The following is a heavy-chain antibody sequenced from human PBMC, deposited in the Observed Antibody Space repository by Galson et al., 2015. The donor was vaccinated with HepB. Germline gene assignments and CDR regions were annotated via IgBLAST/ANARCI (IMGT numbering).Heavy chain of an antibody. V-gene: IGHV1-69*13. D-gene: IGHD2-15*01. J-gene: IGHJ3*02. CDR1: GGTFSSYA. Sequence: QSGAEVKKPGASVKVSCKASGGTFSSYAISWVRQAPGQGLEWMGGIIPIFGTADYAQKFQGRVTITADESTSTAYMELSSLRSEDTTVYYCARYCSGGSCERVHAFDIWGQGTMVTVSS. CDR3: ARYCSGGSCERVHAFDI. CDR2: IIPIFGTA.